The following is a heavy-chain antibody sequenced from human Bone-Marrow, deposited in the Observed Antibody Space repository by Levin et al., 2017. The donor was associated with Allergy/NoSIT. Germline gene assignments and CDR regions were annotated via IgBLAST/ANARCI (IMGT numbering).Heavy chain of an antibody. CDR2: ISYDGSNK. CDR3: AKDYGAGWELPDGLNWFDP. D-gene: IGHD1-26*01. Sequence: GGSLRLSCAASGFTFSSYGMHWVRQAPGKGLEWVAVISYDGSNKYYADSVKGRFTISRDNSKNTLYLQMNSLRAEDTAVYYCAKDYGAGWELPDGLNWFDPWGQGTLVTVSS. CDR1: GFTFSSYG. V-gene: IGHV3-30*18. J-gene: IGHJ5*02.